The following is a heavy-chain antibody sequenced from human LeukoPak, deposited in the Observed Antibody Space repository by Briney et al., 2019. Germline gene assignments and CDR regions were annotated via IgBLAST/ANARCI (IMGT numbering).Heavy chain of an antibody. J-gene: IGHJ3*02. CDR2: MNPNSGNT. CDR1: GYTFTSYD. Sequence: ASVKVSCKASGYTFTSYDINWVRQATGQGLEWMGWMNPNSGNTGYAQKFQGRVTITRSTSISTAYMELSSLRSEDTAVYYCARVYYDFWSGYAFDIWGQGTMVTVSS. D-gene: IGHD3-3*01. CDR3: ARVYYDFWSGYAFDI. V-gene: IGHV1-8*03.